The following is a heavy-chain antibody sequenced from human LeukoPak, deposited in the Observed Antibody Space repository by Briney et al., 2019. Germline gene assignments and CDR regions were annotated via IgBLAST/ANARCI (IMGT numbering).Heavy chain of an antibody. J-gene: IGHJ4*02. V-gene: IGHV1-2*02. CDR2: INPNSGGT. CDR1: VCTFTRYY. CDR3: ARASYDSSGPGVCDY. D-gene: IGHD3-22*01. Sequence: GPSVKLSCKPSVCTFTRYYIHWVRQSPGQGLGWMGWINPNSGGTNYAQKFQGRVTMTRDTSISTAYMELSRLRSDDTAVYYCARASYDSSGPGVCDYWGQGTLVTVSS.